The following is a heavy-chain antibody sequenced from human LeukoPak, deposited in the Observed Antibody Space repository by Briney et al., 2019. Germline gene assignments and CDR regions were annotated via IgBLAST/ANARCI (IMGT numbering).Heavy chain of an antibody. Sequence: PGGSLRLSCAASGFTFSSYGMQWVRQAPGKGLEWVAVISHDGTVQHYADSVKGRFTIPRDNSDNTLYLQMNSLRDEDTAMYYCAKEGTRMASSYSDYWGQGTLITVSS. CDR1: GFTFSSYG. J-gene: IGHJ4*02. V-gene: IGHV3-30*18. CDR2: ISHDGTVQ. D-gene: IGHD2-8*01. CDR3: AKEGTRMASSYSDY.